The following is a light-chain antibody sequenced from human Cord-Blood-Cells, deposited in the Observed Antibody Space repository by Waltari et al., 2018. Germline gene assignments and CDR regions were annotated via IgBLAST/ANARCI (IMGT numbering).Light chain of an antibody. CDR3: CSYAGSSTPVV. J-gene: IGLJ2*01. CDR1: SRDVGSYNL. CDR2: EGS. Sequence: SALTQPASVSGSPGQSLTISCTGTSRDVGSYNLVSCYQQHPGKAPKLMIYEGSKRPSGVSNRFAGSKSGNTASLTISGLQAEDEADYYCCSYAGSSTPVVFGGGTKLTVL. V-gene: IGLV2-23*01.